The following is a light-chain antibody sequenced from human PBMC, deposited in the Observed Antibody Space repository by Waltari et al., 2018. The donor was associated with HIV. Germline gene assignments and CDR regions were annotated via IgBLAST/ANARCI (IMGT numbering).Light chain of an antibody. Sequence: EIVLTQSPATLSLSPGERATLSCRASQRVSSYLAWYQQKPGQAPRLLIYDAYNRATVIPARFIGSGSVTDFTLTISSLEPEDFAVYYCQQRSNWPSITFGQGTRLEIK. V-gene: IGKV3-11*01. CDR2: DAY. J-gene: IGKJ5*01. CDR3: QQRSNWPSIT. CDR1: QRVSSY.